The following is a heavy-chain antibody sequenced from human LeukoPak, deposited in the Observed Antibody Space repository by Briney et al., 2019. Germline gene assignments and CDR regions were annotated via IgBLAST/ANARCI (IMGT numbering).Heavy chain of an antibody. J-gene: IGHJ6*02. Sequence: GGSLTLSCAASGFTFSSYAMSWVRQAPGKGLEWVSAISGSGGSTYYADPVKGRFTISRDNSKNTLYLQMNSLRAEDTAVYYCAGRYYYDSSGYYNWYYYYGMDVWGQGTTVTVSS. V-gene: IGHV3-23*01. CDR1: GFTFSSYA. D-gene: IGHD3-22*01. CDR2: ISGSGGST. CDR3: AGRYYYDSSGYYNWYYYYGMDV.